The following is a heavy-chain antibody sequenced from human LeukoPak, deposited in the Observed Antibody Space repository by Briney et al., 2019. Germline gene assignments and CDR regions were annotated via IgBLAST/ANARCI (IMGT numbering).Heavy chain of an antibody. J-gene: IGHJ4*02. CDR2: IIPIFGTA. CDR1: GGTFSSYA. D-gene: IGHD6-19*01. Sequence: SVKVSCKASGGTFSSYAISWVRQAPGQGLEWMGGIIPIFGTANYAQKFQGRVTVTADESTSTAYMELSSLRSEDTAVYYCAASGYSSGWYGGDYWGQGTLVTVSS. CDR3: AASGYSSGWYGGDY. V-gene: IGHV1-69*13.